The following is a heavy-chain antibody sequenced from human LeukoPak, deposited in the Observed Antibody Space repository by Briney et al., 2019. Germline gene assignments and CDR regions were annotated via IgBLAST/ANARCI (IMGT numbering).Heavy chain of an antibody. J-gene: IGHJ4*02. D-gene: IGHD3-3*01. CDR3: ARSAITIFGVVTFDY. CDR1: GGSISSGSYY. V-gene: IGHV4-61*02. CDR2: IYTSGST. Sequence: KPSETLSLTCTVSGGSISSGSYYWSWIRQPAGKGLEWIGRIYTSGSTNYNPSLKSRVTISVDTSKNQFSLKLSSVTAADTAVYYCARSAITIFGVVTFDYWGQGTLVTVSS.